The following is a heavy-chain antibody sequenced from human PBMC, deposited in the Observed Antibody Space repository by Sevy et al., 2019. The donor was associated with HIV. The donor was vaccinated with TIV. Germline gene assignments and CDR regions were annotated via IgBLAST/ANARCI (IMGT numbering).Heavy chain of an antibody. CDR3: ATTKDYYDSSGYPFDY. CDR1: GYSLSGLA. D-gene: IGHD3-22*01. Sequence: ASVKVSCKVSGYSLSGLAMHWVRQAPGKGLEGMGTFDPEDGETFYAKKFQVRFTVTEDTSTDTAYMELKSLRYEDTAVYYCATTKDYYDSSGYPFDYWGQGTLVTVSS. V-gene: IGHV1-24*01. CDR2: FDPEDGET. J-gene: IGHJ4*02.